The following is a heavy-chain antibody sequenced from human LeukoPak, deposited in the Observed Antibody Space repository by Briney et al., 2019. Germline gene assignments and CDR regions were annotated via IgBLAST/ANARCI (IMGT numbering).Heavy chain of an antibody. CDR3: ARDKDTAMVGDY. D-gene: IGHD5-18*01. CDR1: GYTFTGHY. CDR2: INPNSGGT. J-gene: IGHJ4*02. Sequence: ASVKVSCKASGYTFTGHYMHWVRQAPGQGLEWMGWINPNSGGTNYAQNLQGRVTMTRDTSISSAYMELSSPRSDDTAVYYCARDKDTAMVGDYWGQGTLLTVSS. V-gene: IGHV1-2*02.